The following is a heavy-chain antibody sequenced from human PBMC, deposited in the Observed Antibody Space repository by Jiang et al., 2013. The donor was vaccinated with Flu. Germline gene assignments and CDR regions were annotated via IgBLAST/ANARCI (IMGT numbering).Heavy chain of an antibody. J-gene: IGHJ4*02. V-gene: IGHV5-51*01. D-gene: IGHD1-26*01. Sequence: MPGKGLEWMGIIYPGDSDTRYSPSVPRPGHHLSRQVHQHRYLQWSSLKASDTAMYYCARGIVGANTNVYFDYWGQGTLVTVSS. CDR3: ARGIVGANTNVYFDY. CDR2: IYPGDSDT.